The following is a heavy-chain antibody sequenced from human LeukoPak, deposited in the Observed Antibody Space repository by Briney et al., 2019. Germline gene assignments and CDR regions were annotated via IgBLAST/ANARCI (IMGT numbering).Heavy chain of an antibody. CDR3: AWGRDILTGYSRAHGMDV. CDR1: GFTFSSYA. D-gene: IGHD3-9*01. CDR2: ISYDGSNK. V-gene: IGHV3-30*04. J-gene: IGHJ6*02. Sequence: PGGSLRLSCAASGFTFSSYAMHWVRQAPGKGLEWVAVISYDGSNKYYADSVKGRFTISRDNSKNTLYLQMNSLRAEDTAVYYCAWGRDILTGYSRAHGMDVWGQGTTVTVSS.